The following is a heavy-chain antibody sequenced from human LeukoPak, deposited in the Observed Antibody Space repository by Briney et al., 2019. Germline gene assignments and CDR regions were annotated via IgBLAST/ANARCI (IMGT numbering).Heavy chain of an antibody. D-gene: IGHD2-15*01. V-gene: IGHV3-30-3*01. CDR1: GFTFSSYA. Sequence: PGGSLRLSCAASGFTFSSYAMHWVRQAPGKGLEWVAVISYDGSNKYYADSVKGRFTISRDNSKNTLYLQMNSLRAEDTAVYYCARDLLPGYCSGGSCYSGWFDPWGQGTLVTVSS. J-gene: IGHJ5*02. CDR2: ISYDGSNK. CDR3: ARDLLPGYCSGGSCYSGWFDP.